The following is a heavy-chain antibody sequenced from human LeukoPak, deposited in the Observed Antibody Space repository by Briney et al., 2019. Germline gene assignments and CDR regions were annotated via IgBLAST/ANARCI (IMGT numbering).Heavy chain of an antibody. Sequence: PSETLSLTCTVSGGSISSYYWSWIRQPPGKGLEWIGYIYYSGSTNYNPSLKSRVTISVDTSKNQFSLKLSSVTAADTAVYYCARGDMITFGGVIVPVDYWGQGTLVTVSS. CDR2: IYYSGST. CDR1: GGSISSYY. J-gene: IGHJ4*02. V-gene: IGHV4-59*08. D-gene: IGHD3-16*02. CDR3: ARGDMITFGGVIVPVDY.